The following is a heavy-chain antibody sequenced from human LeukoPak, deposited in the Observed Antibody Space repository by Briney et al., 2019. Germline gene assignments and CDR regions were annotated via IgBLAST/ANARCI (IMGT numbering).Heavy chain of an antibody. V-gene: IGHV3-23*01. CDR2: ISGSGGST. CDR3: AKNHFNGVVYNSGSDY. CDR1: GFTFSSYA. D-gene: IGHD6-19*01. J-gene: IGHJ4*02. Sequence: GGSLRLSCAASGFTFSSYAMSWVRQAPGKGLEWVSAISGSGGSTYYADSVKGRFTISRDNSKNTLYLQMNSLRAEDTAVYYCAKNHFNGVVYNSGSDYWGQGTLVTVSS.